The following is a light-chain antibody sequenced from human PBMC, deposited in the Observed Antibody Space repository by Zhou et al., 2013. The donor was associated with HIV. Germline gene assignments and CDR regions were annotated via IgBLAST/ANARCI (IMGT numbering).Light chain of an antibody. CDR1: QSLLHSNGYKY. CDR2: LGS. V-gene: IGKV2-28*01. J-gene: IGKJ5*01. Sequence: DIVMTQSPLSLPVTPGEPASISCRSSQSLLHSNGYKYLDWYLQKPGQSPQLLIYLGSNRASGVPDRFSGSGSGTDFTLKISRVEAEDVGIYYCMQSIQIPLTFGQGTRLEIK. CDR3: MQSIQIPLT.